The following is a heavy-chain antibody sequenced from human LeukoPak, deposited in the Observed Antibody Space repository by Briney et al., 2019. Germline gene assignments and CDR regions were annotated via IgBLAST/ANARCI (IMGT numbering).Heavy chain of an antibody. D-gene: IGHD2-15*01. CDR3: ARDRASAGGFDY. J-gene: IGHJ4*02. Sequence: SETLSLTCAVYGGSFSGYYWSWIRQPPGKGREWIGEINHSGSTNYNPSLKSRVTISVDTSKNQFSLKLSSVTAADTALYYCARDRASAGGFDYWGQGTLVTVSS. CDR2: INHSGST. V-gene: IGHV4-34*01. CDR1: GGSFSGYY.